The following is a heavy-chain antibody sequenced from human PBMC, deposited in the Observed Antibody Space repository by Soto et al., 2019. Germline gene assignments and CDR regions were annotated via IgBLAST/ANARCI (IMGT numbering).Heavy chain of an antibody. Sequence: SETLSLTCTVSGGSISSYYWSWIRQPPGKGLEWIGYIYYSGSTNYNPSLKSRVTISVDTSRNQFSLKLSSVTAADTAVYYCARGGPAITIFGVVGMDVWGQGTTVTVSS. V-gene: IGHV4-59*01. D-gene: IGHD3-3*01. J-gene: IGHJ6*02. CDR2: IYYSGST. CDR1: GGSISSYY. CDR3: ARGGPAITIFGVVGMDV.